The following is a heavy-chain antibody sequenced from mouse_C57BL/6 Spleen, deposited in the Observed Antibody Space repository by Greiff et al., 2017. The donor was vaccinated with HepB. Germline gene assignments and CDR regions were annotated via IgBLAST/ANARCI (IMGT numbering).Heavy chain of an antibody. J-gene: IGHJ2*01. CDR1: GYTFTDYY. CDR2: INPNNGGT. V-gene: IGHV1-26*01. Sequence: VQLQQSGPELVKPGASVKISCKASGYTFTDYYMNWVKQSHGKSLEWIGDINPNNGGTSYNQKFKGKATLTVDKSSSTAYMELRSLTSEDSAVYYCARLGIYYYGSSLFDYWGQGTTLTVSS. D-gene: IGHD1-1*01. CDR3: ARLGIYYYGSSLFDY.